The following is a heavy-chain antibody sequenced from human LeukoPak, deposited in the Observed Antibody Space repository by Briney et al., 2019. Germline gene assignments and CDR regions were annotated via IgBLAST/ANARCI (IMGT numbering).Heavy chain of an antibody. J-gene: IGHJ3*02. D-gene: IGHD2-2*01. Sequence: GGSLRLSCAASGFTFSSYAMHWVRQAPGKGLEWVAVISYDGSNKYYADSVKGRFTISRDNSKNTLYLQMNSLRAEDTAVYYCELHCSSTSCPDAFDIWGQGTMVTVSS. V-gene: IGHV3-30-3*01. CDR3: ELHCSSTSCPDAFDI. CDR2: ISYDGSNK. CDR1: GFTFSSYA.